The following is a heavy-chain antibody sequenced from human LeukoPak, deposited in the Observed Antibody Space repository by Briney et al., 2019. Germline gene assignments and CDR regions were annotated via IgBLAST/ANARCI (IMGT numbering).Heavy chain of an antibody. D-gene: IGHD3-22*01. CDR3: ARADFYDSSGYYYVGAFDI. V-gene: IGHV4-59*01. Sequence: PSETLSLTCTVSGESLSGFYWNWIRQPPGKGLEWIGYIYYAGSTNYNPSLTSRVTISIDTSKNQFSLKLSSVTAADTAVYYCARADFYDSSGYYYVGAFDIWGQGTMVTVSS. CDR1: GESLSGFY. CDR2: IYYAGST. J-gene: IGHJ3*02.